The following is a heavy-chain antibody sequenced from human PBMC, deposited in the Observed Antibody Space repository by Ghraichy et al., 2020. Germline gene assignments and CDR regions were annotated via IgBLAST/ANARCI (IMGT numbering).Heavy chain of an antibody. Sequence: LSLTCAASGFTFSNYWMHWVRQVPEKGLVWVSHINGDGTTTTYADSVKGRVTISRDNAKNTLYLQINALRVEDTAMYYCAREEGYCSGGFGSRCFFYGMDVWGQGTTVIVSS. D-gene: IGHD2-15*01. V-gene: IGHV3-74*01. CDR2: INGDGTTT. CDR3: AREEGYCSGGFGSRCFFYGMDV. J-gene: IGHJ6*02. CDR1: GFTFSNYW.